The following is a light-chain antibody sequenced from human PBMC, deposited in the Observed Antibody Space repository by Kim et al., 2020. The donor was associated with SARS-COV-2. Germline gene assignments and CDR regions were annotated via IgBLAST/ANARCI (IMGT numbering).Light chain of an antibody. Sequence: GRSARIDCGGANIGSRSVHWYGRKPGQAPVLVLYHDSDRPSGIPERFSGSNSGNTATLTISRVEAGDEAAYYCQVWDSRSDHVLFAGGTQLTVL. V-gene: IGLV3-21*03. CDR2: HDS. CDR3: QVWDSRSDHVL. J-gene: IGLJ2*01. CDR1: NIGSRS.